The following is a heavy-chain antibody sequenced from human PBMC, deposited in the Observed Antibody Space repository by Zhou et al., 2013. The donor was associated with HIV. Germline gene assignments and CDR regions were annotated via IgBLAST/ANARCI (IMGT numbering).Heavy chain of an antibody. CDR3: ARRRLGGDWFDP. Sequence: QVQLVQSGAEVKKPGASVKVSCKASGYTFATYDINWVRQATGQGLEWMGWMNPNSGNTGYAQKFQGRLTITSNTSMTTAYMELSSLRSEDTAVYYCARRRLGGDWFDPWGQGTLVTVS. CDR2: MNPNSGNT. V-gene: IGHV1-8*01. CDR1: GYTFATYD. D-gene: IGHD3-16*01. J-gene: IGHJ5*02.